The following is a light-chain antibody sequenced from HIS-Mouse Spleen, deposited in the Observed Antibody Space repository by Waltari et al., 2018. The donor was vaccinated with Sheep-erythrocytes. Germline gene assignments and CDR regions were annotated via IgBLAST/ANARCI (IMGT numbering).Light chain of an antibody. CDR1: QGISNY. Sequence: DIQMTQSPSSLSASVGHRVTITCRARQGISNYLAWYQQKPGKVPKLLIYAASTLQSGVPSRFSGSGSGTDFTLTISSLQPEDVATYYCQKYNSAPQTFGQGTKVEIK. CDR2: AAS. V-gene: IGKV1-27*01. CDR3: QKYNSAPQT. J-gene: IGKJ1*01.